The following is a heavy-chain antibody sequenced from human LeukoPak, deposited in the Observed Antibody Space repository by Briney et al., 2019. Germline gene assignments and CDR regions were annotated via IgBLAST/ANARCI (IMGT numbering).Heavy chain of an antibody. J-gene: IGHJ6*03. CDR3: AREEDYYYYMDV. Sequence: SETLSLTCTVSGGSISRSSYYWGWIRQPPGKGLEWIGSIYYSGSTYYNPSLKSRVTISVDTSKNQFSLKLSSVTAADTAVYYCAREEDYYYYMDVWGKGTTVTVSS. CDR1: GGSISRSSYY. CDR2: IYYSGST. V-gene: IGHV4-39*07.